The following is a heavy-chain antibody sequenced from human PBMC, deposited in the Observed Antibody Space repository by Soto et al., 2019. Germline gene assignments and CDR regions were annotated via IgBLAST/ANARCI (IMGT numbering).Heavy chain of an antibody. J-gene: IGHJ4*02. CDR1: GYIFTSYD. CDR3: ARSIAAAVDFDY. Sequence: ASLKVSCKASGYIFTSYDINWVRQAPGQGLEWMGWISAYNGNTNYAQKLQGRVTMTTDTSTSTAYMELRSLRSDDTAVYYCARSIAAAVDFDYWGQGTLVTVSS. CDR2: ISAYNGNT. V-gene: IGHV1-18*01. D-gene: IGHD6-13*01.